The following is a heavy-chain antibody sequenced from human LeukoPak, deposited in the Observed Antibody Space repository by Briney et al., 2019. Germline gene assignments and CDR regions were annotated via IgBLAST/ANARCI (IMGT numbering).Heavy chain of an antibody. CDR2: ISSSSSTI. Sequence: SGGSLRLSCAASGFTFSSYSMNWVRQAPGKGLEWVSYISSSSSTIYYADSVKGRFTISRDNAKNSLYLQMNSLRAEDTAVYYCARDSMGSADYWGQGTLVTVSS. J-gene: IGHJ4*02. D-gene: IGHD1-26*01. CDR1: GFTFSSYS. CDR3: ARDSMGSADY. V-gene: IGHV3-48*01.